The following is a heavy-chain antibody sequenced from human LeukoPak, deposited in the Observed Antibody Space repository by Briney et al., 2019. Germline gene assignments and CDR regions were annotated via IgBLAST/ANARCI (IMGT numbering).Heavy chain of an antibody. CDR3: ARVSNYDILTGYRNWFDP. CDR1: GFTFGDYA. D-gene: IGHD3-9*01. CDR2: ISSSGSTI. Sequence: PGGSLRLSCTASGFTFGDYAMSWFRQAPGKGLEWVSYISSSGSTIYYADSVKGRFTISRDNSKNTLYLQMNSLRAEDTAVYYCARVSNYDILTGYRNWFDPWGQGTLVTVSS. J-gene: IGHJ5*02. V-gene: IGHV3-23*01.